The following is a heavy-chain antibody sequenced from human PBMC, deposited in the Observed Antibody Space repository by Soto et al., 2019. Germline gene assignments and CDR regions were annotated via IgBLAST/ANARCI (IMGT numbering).Heavy chain of an antibody. V-gene: IGHV2-5*02. CDR2: IYWDDHK. D-gene: IGHD1-26*01. CDR1: GFSLTTSGVG. Sequence: QITLKESGRPLVKPTQTLTLTCTFSGFSLTTSGVGVGWIRQPPGKALDWLVLIYWDDHKRYSPSLKNRLSITKDTSKNQVDLTLTNMDPVDPATYYCAHRSLYSGTCSGGGYLDSWGQGTLVTVSS. J-gene: IGHJ4*02. CDR3: AHRSLYSGTCSGGGYLDS.